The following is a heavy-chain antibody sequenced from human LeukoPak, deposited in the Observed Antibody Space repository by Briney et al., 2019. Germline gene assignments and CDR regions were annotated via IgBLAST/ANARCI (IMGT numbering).Heavy chain of an antibody. Sequence: SETLSLTCTVSGGSISSYYWSWIRQPPGKGLEWIGYIYYSGSTNYNPSLKSRVTISVDTSKNQFSLKLSSVTAADTAVYYCARGGPYYDFWSGYYFWGQGTLVTVSS. V-gene: IGHV4-59*01. J-gene: IGHJ4*02. D-gene: IGHD3-3*01. CDR3: ARGGPYYDFWSGYYF. CDR1: GGSISSYY. CDR2: IYYSGST.